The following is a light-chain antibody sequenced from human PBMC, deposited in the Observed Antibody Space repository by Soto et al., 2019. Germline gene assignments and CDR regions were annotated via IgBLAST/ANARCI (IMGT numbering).Light chain of an antibody. V-gene: IGKV3D-15*01. J-gene: IGKJ4*01. CDR3: QQYNNWPLT. CDR2: GAT. CDR1: QTVRDN. Sequence: EVVMTQSPATLSVSPGERATLSCRASQTVRDNLGWYQQKPGQPPRLLNYGATTRATGIPARFSGSGSGTEFTLTISSLQSEDFAVYYCQQYNNWPLTFGGGTKVEIK.